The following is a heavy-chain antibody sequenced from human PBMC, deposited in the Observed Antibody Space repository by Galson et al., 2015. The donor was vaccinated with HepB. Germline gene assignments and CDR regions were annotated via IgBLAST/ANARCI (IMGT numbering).Heavy chain of an antibody. V-gene: IGHV3-30-3*01. CDR3: ARVTEDIVVVPAAMPGGSGLDY. J-gene: IGHJ4*02. D-gene: IGHD2-2*01. CDR2: ISYDGSNK. CDR1: GFTFSSYA. Sequence: SLRLSCAASGFTFSSYAMHWVRQAPGKGLEWVAVISYDGSNKYYADSVKGRFTISRDNSKNTLYLQMNSLRAEDTAVYYCARVTEDIVVVPAAMPGGSGLDYWGQGTLVTVSS.